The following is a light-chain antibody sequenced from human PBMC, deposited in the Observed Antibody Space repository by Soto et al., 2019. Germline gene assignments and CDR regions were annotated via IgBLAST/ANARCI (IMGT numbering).Light chain of an antibody. CDR1: QGISSY. CDR2: AAS. Sequence: AIRMTQSPSSLSASTGDRVTITCRASQGISSYLAWYQQKPGKAPKLLIYAASTLQSGVPSRFSGSGSATDFTLTISCLQSEDFATYCCQQYYSYPPLTFGGGTKVEIK. CDR3: QQYYSYPPLT. V-gene: IGKV1-8*01. J-gene: IGKJ4*01.